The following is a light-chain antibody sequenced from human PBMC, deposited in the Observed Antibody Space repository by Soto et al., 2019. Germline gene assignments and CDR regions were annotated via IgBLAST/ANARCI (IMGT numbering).Light chain of an antibody. CDR3: QLYNNWPPYT. CDR2: GAS. CDR1: QSVSSN. V-gene: IGKV3-15*01. J-gene: IGKJ2*01. Sequence: EIVMTQSPATLSVSPGERATLSCRASQSVSSNLAWYQQKPGQAPRLLIYGASTRATGIPARLSGSGSGTEFTLIISSLQSEDFAVYYWQLYNNWPPYTFGQGTKLEIK.